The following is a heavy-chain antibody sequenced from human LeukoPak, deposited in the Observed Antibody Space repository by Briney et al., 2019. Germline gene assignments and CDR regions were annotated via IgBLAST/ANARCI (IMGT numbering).Heavy chain of an antibody. D-gene: IGHD5-12*01. Sequence: PGGSLSLSRAASGFTFSSYTMNWVRHAPGKGPEWVSSISSSSSYIYYADSVKGRFTISRDNAKNSLFLQMNNLRAEDTAVYYCGKDPEPIVATIQGEDYWGQGTLVTVSS. CDR2: ISSSSSYI. V-gene: IGHV3-21*01. CDR1: GFTFSSYT. J-gene: IGHJ4*02. CDR3: GKDPEPIVATIQGEDY.